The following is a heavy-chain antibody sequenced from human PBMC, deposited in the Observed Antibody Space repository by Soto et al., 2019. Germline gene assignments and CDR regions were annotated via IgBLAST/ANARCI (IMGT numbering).Heavy chain of an antibody. J-gene: IGHJ6*02. D-gene: IGHD6-13*01. V-gene: IGHV4-59*01. CDR3: ASSGRDLGSSSPKGKNYYSYYGLDV. Sequence: PSETLSLTCSVSGGSISSYYWSWIRQPPGKGLGWIGYIYYSGNTNYNPSLKSRVTISVDTSKNQVSLKVYSVTAADTALYYCASSGRDLGSSSPKGKNYYSYYGLDVWGQGTTVTVSS. CDR2: IYYSGNT. CDR1: GGSISSYY.